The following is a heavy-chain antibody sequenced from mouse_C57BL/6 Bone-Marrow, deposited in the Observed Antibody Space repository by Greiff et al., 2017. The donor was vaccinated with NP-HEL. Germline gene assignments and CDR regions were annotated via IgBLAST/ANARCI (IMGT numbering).Heavy chain of an antibody. CDR3: AREDYYGSRGDY. V-gene: IGHV5-4*01. CDR2: ISDGGSYT. CDR1: GFTFSSYA. D-gene: IGHD1-1*01. Sequence: DVHLVESGGGLVKPGGSLKLSCAASGFTFSSYAMSWVRQTPEKRLEWVATISDGGSYTYYPDNVKGRFTISRDNAKNNLYLQMSHLKSEDTAMYYCAREDYYGSRGDYWGQGTTLTVSS. J-gene: IGHJ2*01.